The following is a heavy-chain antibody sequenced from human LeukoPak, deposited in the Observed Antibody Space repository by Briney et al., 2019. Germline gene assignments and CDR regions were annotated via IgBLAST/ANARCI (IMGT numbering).Heavy chain of an antibody. CDR3: ARALWKYCSSTSCPPGYYYMDV. D-gene: IGHD2-2*01. CDR2: INPNSGGT. V-gene: IGHV1-2*02. J-gene: IGHJ6*03. CDR1: GYTFTGYY. Sequence: ASVKVSCKASGYTFTGYYMHWVRHAPGQGLEWMGWINPNSGGTNYAQKFQGRVTMTRDTSISTAYMELSRLRSDDTAVYYCARALWKYCSSTSCPPGYYYMDVWGKGTTVTVSS.